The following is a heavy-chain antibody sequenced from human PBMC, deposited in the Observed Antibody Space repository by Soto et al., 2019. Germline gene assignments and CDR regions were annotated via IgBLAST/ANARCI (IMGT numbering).Heavy chain of an antibody. J-gene: IGHJ4*02. D-gene: IGHD3-3*01. CDR3: ARDKRDLRFLEWSYYFDY. Sequence: QVQLVESGGGVVQPGRSLRLSCAASGFTLSSYAMHWVRQAPGKGLEWVALISYDGSNKYYADSVKGRFTISRDNSKNTLYLQMNSLRAEDTAVYYCARDKRDLRFLEWSYYFDYWGQGTLVTVSS. V-gene: IGHV3-30-3*01. CDR1: GFTLSSYA. CDR2: ISYDGSNK.